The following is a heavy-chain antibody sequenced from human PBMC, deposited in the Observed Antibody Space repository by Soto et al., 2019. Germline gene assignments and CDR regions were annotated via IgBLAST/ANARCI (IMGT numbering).Heavy chain of an antibody. Sequence: PGGSLRLSCAASGFTFSSYGMHWVRQAPGKGLEWVAVISYHGSNKDYADSVKGRFTISRDNSKNTLYLQMNSLRAEDTAVYYCAKDRGTMVRGVISLTFDYWGQGTLVTVSS. D-gene: IGHD3-10*01. CDR3: AKDRGTMVRGVISLTFDY. J-gene: IGHJ4*02. V-gene: IGHV3-30*18. CDR2: ISYHGSNK. CDR1: GFTFSSYG.